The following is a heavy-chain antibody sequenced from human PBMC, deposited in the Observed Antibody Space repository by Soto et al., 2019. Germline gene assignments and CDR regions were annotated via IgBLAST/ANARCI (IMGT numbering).Heavy chain of an antibody. V-gene: IGHV1-18*01. CDR1: GYTFTSYG. Sequence: QVQLVQSGAEVKKPGASVKVSCKASGYTFTSYGISWVRQAPGQGLEWMGWISAYNGNTNYAQKLQGRVTMTTDTSTSTAYMELRSLRSEDTAVYYCARDFNRITIFGVVPYYMDVWGKGTTVTVSS. D-gene: IGHD3-3*01. CDR3: ARDFNRITIFGVVPYYMDV. CDR2: ISAYNGNT. J-gene: IGHJ6*03.